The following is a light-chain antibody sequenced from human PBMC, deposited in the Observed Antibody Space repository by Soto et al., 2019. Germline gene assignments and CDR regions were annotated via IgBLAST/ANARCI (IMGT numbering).Light chain of an antibody. J-gene: IGLJ3*02. V-gene: IGLV1-44*01. CDR3: ASWDDRLNGPV. Sequence: QLVLTQPPSTSGTPGQRVAISCSGTSSNIGSHTVNWYQQLPGTAPKLLIYGDDQRPSGVPDRFSGSKSGTSASLAISGLQPEDEVDYYCASWDDRLNGPVFGGGTSSPS. CDR1: SSNIGSHT. CDR2: GDD.